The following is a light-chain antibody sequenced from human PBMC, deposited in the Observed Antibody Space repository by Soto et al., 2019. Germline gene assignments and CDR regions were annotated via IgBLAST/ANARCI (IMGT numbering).Light chain of an antibody. CDR3: SSYTSSNTYV. Sequence: QSALTQPASVSGSPGQSITISCTGTSSDVGSYNYVSWYQHHPGKVPQLMIYDVSNRPSGVSNRFSGSKSGNTASLTNSGLQAEDEADYYCSSYTSSNTYVFGTGTKLTVL. J-gene: IGLJ1*01. CDR2: DVS. CDR1: SSDVGSYNY. V-gene: IGLV2-14*03.